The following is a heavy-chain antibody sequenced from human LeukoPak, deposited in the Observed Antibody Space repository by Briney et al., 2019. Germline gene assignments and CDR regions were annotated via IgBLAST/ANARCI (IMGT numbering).Heavy chain of an antibody. CDR2: INHSGST. CDR1: GGSFSGYY. D-gene: IGHD3-16*02. CDR3: ARRNYDYVWGSYRLNWFDP. V-gene: IGHV4-34*01. Sequence: SETLSLTCAVYGGSFSGYYWSWIRQPPGKGLEWIGEINHSGSTNYNPSLKSRVTISVDTSKNQFSLKLSSVTAADTAVYYCARRNYDYVWGSYRLNWFDPWGQGTLVTVSS. J-gene: IGHJ5*02.